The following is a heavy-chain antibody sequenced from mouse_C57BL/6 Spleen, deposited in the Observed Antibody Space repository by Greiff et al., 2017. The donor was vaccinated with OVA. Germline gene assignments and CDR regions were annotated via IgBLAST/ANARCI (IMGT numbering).Heavy chain of an antibody. CDR3: ARGIRDY. J-gene: IGHJ2*01. V-gene: IGHV1-26*01. CDR2: INPNNGGT. Sequence: EVQLQQSGPELVKPGASVKISCKASGYTFTDYYMNWVKQSHGKSLEWIGDINPNNGGTSYNQKFKGKATLTVDKSSSTAYMELRSLTSEDSAVYCCARGIRDYWGQGTTLTVSS. D-gene: IGHD1-1*01. CDR1: GYTFTDYY.